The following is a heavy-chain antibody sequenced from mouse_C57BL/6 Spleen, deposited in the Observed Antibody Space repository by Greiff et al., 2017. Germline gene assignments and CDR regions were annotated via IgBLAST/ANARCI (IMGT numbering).Heavy chain of an antibody. CDR1: GYTFTDHT. CDR2: IYPRDCST. V-gene: IGHV1-78*01. CDR3: ANQLAH. Sequence: VKVVESDAELVKPGASVKISCKVSGYTFTDHTIHWVKQRPEPGLEWIGYIYPRDCSTKYKEKVKGKSTLTADKSASTAYMQLNSLKSEDSAVYLYANQLAHWGQGTTLTVSS. J-gene: IGHJ2*01. D-gene: IGHD6-1*01.